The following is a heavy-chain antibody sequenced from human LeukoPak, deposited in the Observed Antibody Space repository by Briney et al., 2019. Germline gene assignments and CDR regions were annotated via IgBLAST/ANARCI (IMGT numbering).Heavy chain of an antibody. CDR2: ISLAGGT. D-gene: IGHD2-15*01. Sequence: SGTLSLTCGVSGGSITTTNFWSWVRPPPGGGLEWIGEISLAGGTLYNPSLESRVTISIDDSKNHLYPNLPSVTAADTAVYYCSRESGPFCPFGHWGQGTLVAVTS. CDR3: SRESGPFCPFGH. CDR1: GGSITTTNF. J-gene: IGHJ4*02. V-gene: IGHV4-4*02.